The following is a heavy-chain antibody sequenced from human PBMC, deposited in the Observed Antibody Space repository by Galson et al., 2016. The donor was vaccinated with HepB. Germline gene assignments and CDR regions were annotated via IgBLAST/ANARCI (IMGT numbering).Heavy chain of an antibody. D-gene: IGHD2-8*01. CDR1: GYSASSNSAA. Sequence: SAISGYSASSNSAACYWIRQSPSSGLEWLGRTYYRSKWYHDYAVAVESRILINPDTYKNHFSLQLNSVTPEDTAVYYCARTKWGSFDPWGQGTLVTVSS. J-gene: IGHJ5*02. CDR2: TYYRSKWYH. V-gene: IGHV6-1*01. CDR3: ARTKWGSFDP.